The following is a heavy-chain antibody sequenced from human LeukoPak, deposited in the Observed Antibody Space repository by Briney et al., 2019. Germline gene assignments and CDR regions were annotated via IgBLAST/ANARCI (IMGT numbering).Heavy chain of an antibody. J-gene: IGHJ4*02. CDR3: AGVGVDILTGYFSY. CDR2: ISYDGSNK. CDR1: GFTFSSYA. Sequence: GRSLRLSCAASGFTFSSYAMHWVRQAPGKGLEWVAVISYDGSNKCYADSVKGRFTISRDNSKNTLYLQMNSLRAEDTAVYYCAGVGVDILTGYFSYWGQGTLVTVSS. D-gene: IGHD3-9*01. V-gene: IGHV3-30-3*01.